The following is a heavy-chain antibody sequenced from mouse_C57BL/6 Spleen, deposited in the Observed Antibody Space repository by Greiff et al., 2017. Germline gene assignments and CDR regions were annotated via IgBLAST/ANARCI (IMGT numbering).Heavy chain of an antibody. V-gene: IGHV1-42*01. Sequence: EVQLKQSGPELVKPGASVKISCKASGYSFTGYYMNWVKQSPEKSLEWIGEINPSTGGTTYNQKFKAKATLTVDKSSSTAYMQLKSLTSEDSAVYYCARPYDYDGYAMDYWGQGTSVTVSS. D-gene: IGHD2-4*01. J-gene: IGHJ4*01. CDR2: INPSTGGT. CDR1: GYSFTGYY. CDR3: ARPYDYDGYAMDY.